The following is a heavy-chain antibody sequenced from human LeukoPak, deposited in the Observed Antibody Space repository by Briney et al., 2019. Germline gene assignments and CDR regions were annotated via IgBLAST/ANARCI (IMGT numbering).Heavy chain of an antibody. CDR3: ARGPDFWSGYYSRNYYYYMDV. Sequence: PSQTLSLTCSVSGASISSGSDYWSWIRQPAGKALEWIGRVHTSGNPNYNPSLESRVSISIDRSKNQFSLKLSSVTAADTAVYYCARGPDFWSGYYSRNYYYYMDVWGKGTTVTVSS. CDR2: VHTSGNP. D-gene: IGHD3-3*01. V-gene: IGHV4-61*02. J-gene: IGHJ6*03. CDR1: GASISSGSDY.